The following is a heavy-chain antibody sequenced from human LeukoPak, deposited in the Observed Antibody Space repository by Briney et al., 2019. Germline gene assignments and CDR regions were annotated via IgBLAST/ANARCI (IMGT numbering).Heavy chain of an antibody. D-gene: IGHD2-2*01. J-gene: IGHJ4*02. CDR2: IRAHNGDT. CDR1: GYTFTSCA. Sequence: ASVKVSCKASGYTFTSCAISWVRQAPGQGLEWMGWIRAHNGDTNHAQQLQGRVTMTTDTSTRTAYKELRSLRSEDTAVYYCARGEFICTINTCYASALDSWGQGTLVTVSS. CDR3: ARGEFICTINTCYASALDS. V-gene: IGHV1-18*01.